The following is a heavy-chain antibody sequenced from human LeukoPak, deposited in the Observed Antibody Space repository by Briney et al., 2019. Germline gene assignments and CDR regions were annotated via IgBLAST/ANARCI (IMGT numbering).Heavy chain of an antibody. D-gene: IGHD6-19*01. CDR2: INPSSGNT. CDR1: GYTFIRYY. J-gene: IGHJ4*02. V-gene: IGHV1-46*01. CDR3: ARAGSGSGWYFHY. Sequence: ASVKVSCKASGYTFIRYYIHWVRQAPGQGLEWMGLINPSSGNTPYAQQFQGSVTMTRDASTSTVYMELRDLRFNATAVYYCARAGSGSGWYFHYWGQGTLVTVSS.